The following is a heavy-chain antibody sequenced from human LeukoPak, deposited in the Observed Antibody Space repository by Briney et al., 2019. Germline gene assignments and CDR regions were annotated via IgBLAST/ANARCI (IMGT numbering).Heavy chain of an antibody. CDR1: GYTFTGYY. CDR3: ARDSYYYDSSGQVDY. V-gene: IGHV1-2*02. D-gene: IGHD3-22*01. CDR2: INPNSGGT. J-gene: IGHJ4*02. Sequence: ASAKVSCKASGYTFTGYYMHWVRQAPGQGLEWMGWINPNSGGTNYAQKFQGRVTMTRDTSISTAYMELSRLRSDDTAVYYCARDSYYYDSSGQVDYWGQGTLVTVSS.